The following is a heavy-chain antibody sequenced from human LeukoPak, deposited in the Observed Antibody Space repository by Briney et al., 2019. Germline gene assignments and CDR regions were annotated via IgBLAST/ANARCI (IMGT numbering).Heavy chain of an antibody. D-gene: IGHD6-13*01. CDR1: GGTFSSYA. J-gene: IGHJ4*02. Sequence: GASVKVSCKASGGTFSSYAISWVRQAPGQGLEWMGGIIPIFGTANYAQKFQGRVTITADESTSTAYMELSSLRSEDTAVYYCARGGSSNWTPFDYWGQGTLVTFSS. CDR2: IIPIFGTA. CDR3: ARGGSSNWTPFDY. V-gene: IGHV1-69*13.